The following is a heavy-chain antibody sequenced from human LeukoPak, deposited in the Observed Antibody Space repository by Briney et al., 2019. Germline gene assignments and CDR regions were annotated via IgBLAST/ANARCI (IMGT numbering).Heavy chain of an antibody. J-gene: IGHJ6*02. CDR1: GYTFTDYY. CDR3: ARARRGNPSYYYYGMDV. CDR2: INTNTGNP. Sequence: ASVKVSCKTSGYTFTDYYVHWVRQAPGQGLEWMGWINTNTGNPTYAQGFTGRFVFSLDTSVSTAYLQISSLKAEDTAVYYCARARRGNPSYYYYGMDVWGQGTTVTVSS. D-gene: IGHD4-23*01. V-gene: IGHV7-4-1*02.